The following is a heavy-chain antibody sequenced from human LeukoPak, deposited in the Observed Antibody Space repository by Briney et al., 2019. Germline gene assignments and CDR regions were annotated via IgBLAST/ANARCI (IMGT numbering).Heavy chain of an antibody. CDR3: ARELEAGSGGYEY. D-gene: IGHD6-19*01. CDR2: INPNSGGT. CDR1: GYTFTGYY. V-gene: IGHV1-2*02. Sequence: VASVKVSCKASGYTFTGYYMHWVRQASGQGLEWMGWINPNSGGTNYAQNFQGRVTRTRDTSISTVYIVLSRLRSDVTAVYYCARELEAGSGGYEYWGQGTLVTVSS. J-gene: IGHJ4*02.